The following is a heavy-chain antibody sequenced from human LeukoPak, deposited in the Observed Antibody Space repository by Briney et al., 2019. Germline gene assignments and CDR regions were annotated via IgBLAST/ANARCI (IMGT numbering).Heavy chain of an antibody. Sequence: SETLSLTCTVSGGSISSSSYYWGWIRQPPGKGLEWIGSIYYSGSTYYNPSLKSRVTISVDTSKNQFSLQLSSVTATDTAVYYCARYSGSYSGYYFDYWGQGTLVTVSS. D-gene: IGHD1-26*01. V-gene: IGHV4-39*01. J-gene: IGHJ4*02. CDR3: ARYSGSYSGYYFDY. CDR1: GGSISSSSYY. CDR2: IYYSGST.